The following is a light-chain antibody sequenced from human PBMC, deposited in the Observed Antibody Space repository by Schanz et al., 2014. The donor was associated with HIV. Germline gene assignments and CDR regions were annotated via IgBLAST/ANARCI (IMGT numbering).Light chain of an antibody. CDR1: SSNIGSNA. CDR2: ADI. J-gene: IGLJ2*01. Sequence: QSVLTQPPSASGTPGQRVTISCSGGSSNIGSNAVSWYQQLPGTAPKLLIQADIQRPSGVPDRFSGSKSGTSASLAISGLQSEDEGDYYCQSYDSSLSGSVFGGGTKLTVL. CDR3: QSYDSSLSGSV. V-gene: IGLV1-44*01.